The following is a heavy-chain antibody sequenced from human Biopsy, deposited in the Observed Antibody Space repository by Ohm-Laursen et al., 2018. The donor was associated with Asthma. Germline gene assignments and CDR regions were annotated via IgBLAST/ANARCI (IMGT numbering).Heavy chain of an antibody. V-gene: IGHV4-59*01. CDR2: IHYSGST. D-gene: IGHD2-15*01. CDR1: GVSIRSYY. CDR3: AGFCSGGNCPDH. J-gene: IGHJ4*02. Sequence: SQTLSLTCTVSGVSIRSYYWTWIRQPPGKGLEWIGNIHYSGSTYSNPSLKNRVTISVDTSKKQISLRLSSVIAADTAVYYCAGFCSGGNCPDHWGQGTLVTVSS.